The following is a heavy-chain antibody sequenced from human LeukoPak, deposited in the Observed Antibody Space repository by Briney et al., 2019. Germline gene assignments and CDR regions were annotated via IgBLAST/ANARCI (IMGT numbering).Heavy chain of an antibody. J-gene: IGHJ5*02. CDR2: ISGSGGST. CDR1: GFTFTSYV. CDR3: AKEVLRDYSDLYNWFDP. V-gene: IGHV3-23*01. D-gene: IGHD4-11*01. Sequence: GGSLRLSCAASGFTFTSYVMSWVRQAPGKGLEWVSAISGSGGSTHYADSVKGRFTISRDNSKNTLYLQMNSLRAEDTAVYYCAKEVLRDYSDLYNWFDPWGQGTLVTVSS.